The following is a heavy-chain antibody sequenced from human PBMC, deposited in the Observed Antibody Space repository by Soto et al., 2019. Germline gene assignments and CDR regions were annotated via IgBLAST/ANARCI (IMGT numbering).Heavy chain of an antibody. CDR2: IYYSGST. V-gene: IGHV4-39*01. Sequence: PSETLSLTCTVSGGSISSSSYYWGWIRQPPGKGLEWIGSIYYSGSTYYNPSLKSRVTISVDTSKNQFSLKLSSVTAADTAVYYCAGDFWSGYYIHYYYYGMDVWGQGTTVTVSS. CDR3: AGDFWSGYYIHYYYYGMDV. CDR1: GGSISSSSYY. D-gene: IGHD3-3*01. J-gene: IGHJ6*02.